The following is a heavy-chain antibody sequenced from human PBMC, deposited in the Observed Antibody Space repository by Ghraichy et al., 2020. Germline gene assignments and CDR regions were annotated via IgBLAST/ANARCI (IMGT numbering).Heavy chain of an antibody. CDR3: ARDRPNYYDSSGYYYWGAFDI. D-gene: IGHD3-22*01. Sequence: GSLRLSCAASGFTVSSNYMSWVRQAPGKGLEWVSVIYSGGSTYYADSVKGRFTISRHNSKNTLYLQMNSLRAEDTAVYYCARDRPNYYDSSGYYYWGAFDIWGQGTMVTVSS. CDR1: GFTVSSNY. V-gene: IGHV3-53*04. CDR2: IYSGGST. J-gene: IGHJ3*02.